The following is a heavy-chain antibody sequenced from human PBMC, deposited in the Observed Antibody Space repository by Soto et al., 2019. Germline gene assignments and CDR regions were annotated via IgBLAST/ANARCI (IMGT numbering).Heavy chain of an antibody. V-gene: IGHV3-21*01. CDR1: GFTFSSYS. D-gene: IGHD4-17*01. CDR3: AMHYGYYHDAFAI. Sequence: EVQLVESGGGLVKPGGSLRLSCAASGFTFSSYSMNWVRQAPGKGLEWVSSISSSSSYIYYADSVKGRFTISRDNAKNSLYLQMNSLRAEDTAVYYCAMHYGYYHDAFAIWGQGTMVTVSS. CDR2: ISSSSSYI. J-gene: IGHJ3*02.